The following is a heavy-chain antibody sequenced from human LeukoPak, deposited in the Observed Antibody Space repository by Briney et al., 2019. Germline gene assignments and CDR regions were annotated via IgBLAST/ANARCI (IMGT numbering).Heavy chain of an antibody. Sequence: GGSLRLSCAASGFTFSSYAMHWVRQAPGKGLEWVAVISYDGSNKYYADSVKGRFTISRDNSKNMLYLQMNSLRAEDTAVYYCARLRGYSYGHIDYWGQGTLVTVSS. J-gene: IGHJ4*02. V-gene: IGHV3-30*01. CDR3: ARLRGYSYGHIDY. D-gene: IGHD5-18*01. CDR2: ISYDGSNK. CDR1: GFTFSSYA.